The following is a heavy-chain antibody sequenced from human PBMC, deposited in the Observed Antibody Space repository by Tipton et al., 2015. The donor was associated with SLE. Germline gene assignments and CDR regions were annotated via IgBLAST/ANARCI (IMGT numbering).Heavy chain of an antibody. CDR3: TRHAHTRGRFDI. J-gene: IGHJ3*02. V-gene: IGHV4-31*11. Sequence: TLSLTCAVSGGSISSRGYYWTWIRQHPGKGLEWIGHIYYSGNTHYNPSLKSRVTISVDTSKNQFSLNLSSVTAADTAVYYCTRHAHTRGRFDIWGQGTMVTVSS. CDR2: IYYSGNT. CDR1: GGSISSRGYY.